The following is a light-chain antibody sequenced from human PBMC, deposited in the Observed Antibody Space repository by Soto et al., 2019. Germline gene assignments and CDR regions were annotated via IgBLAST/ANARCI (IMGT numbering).Light chain of an antibody. V-gene: IGKV1-39*01. Sequence: EVTQKTYSLSASVGDRVIIMCRASQSIGDSLNWYQLKPGTAPNLLIYAASNLQSGVPSRFSGSGSRTDFTLTISNLQPEDFVSYFCQQSYNPPRTFGEGTKVDIK. J-gene: IGKJ4*01. CDR3: QQSYNPPRT. CDR1: QSIGDS. CDR2: AAS.